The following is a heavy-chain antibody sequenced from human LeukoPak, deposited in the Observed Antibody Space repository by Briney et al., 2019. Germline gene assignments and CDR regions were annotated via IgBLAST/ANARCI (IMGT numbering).Heavy chain of an antibody. D-gene: IGHD6-13*01. CDR3: AKVDSGIVATGSPYFDY. CDR1: GFTVSSNY. CDR2: IYSGGST. J-gene: IGHJ4*02. V-gene: IGHV3-53*01. Sequence: PGGSLRLSCAAYGFTVSSNYMSWVRQAPGKGLEWVSVIYSGGSTYYADSVKGRLTISRDNSKNTLYLQMNSLRAEDTAVYYCAKVDSGIVATGSPYFDYWGQGTLVTVSS.